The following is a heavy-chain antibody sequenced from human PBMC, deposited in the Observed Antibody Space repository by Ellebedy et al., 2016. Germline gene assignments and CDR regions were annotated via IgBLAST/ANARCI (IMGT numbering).Heavy chain of an antibody. Sequence: GESLKISXAASGFTFSVAGMTWVRQAPGKGLEWVATIVFSGTATYYSDSVKGRFIISRDNAKNSLFLQMNSLRVEDTAVYYCARDGREWSRDLWGQGTLVTVSS. D-gene: IGHD2-8*01. CDR1: GFTFSVAG. J-gene: IGHJ4*02. V-gene: IGHV3-21*01. CDR3: ARDGREWSRDL. CDR2: IVFSGTAT.